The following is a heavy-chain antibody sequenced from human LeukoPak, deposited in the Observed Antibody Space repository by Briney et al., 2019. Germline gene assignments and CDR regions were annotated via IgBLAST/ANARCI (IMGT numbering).Heavy chain of an antibody. D-gene: IGHD3-10*02. V-gene: IGHV3-48*03. CDR1: GFSFSFSN. J-gene: IGHJ6*04. Sequence: QAGGSLRLSCAASGFSFSFSNMNWVRQAPGKGLEWVSYISSSGSTIYYADSVKGRFTISRDNAKNSLYLQMNSLRAEDTAVYYCAELGITMIGGVWGKGTTITISS. CDR3: AELGITMIGGV. CDR2: ISSSGSTI.